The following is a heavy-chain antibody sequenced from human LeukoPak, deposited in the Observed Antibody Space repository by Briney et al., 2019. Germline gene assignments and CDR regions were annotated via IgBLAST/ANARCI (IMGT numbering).Heavy chain of an antibody. CDR3: AKPVPRDSSGWAEGFDY. D-gene: IGHD6-19*01. V-gene: IGHV3-30*18. Sequence: GVSLRLSCAASGFTFSSYGMHWVRQAPGKGLEWVAVISYDGSNKYYADSVKGRFTISRDNSKNTLYLQMNSLRAEDTAVYYCAKPVPRDSSGWAEGFDYWGQGTLVTVSS. CDR2: ISYDGSNK. J-gene: IGHJ4*02. CDR1: GFTFSSYG.